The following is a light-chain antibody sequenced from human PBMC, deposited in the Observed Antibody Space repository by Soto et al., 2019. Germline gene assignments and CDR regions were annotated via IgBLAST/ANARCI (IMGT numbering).Light chain of an antibody. V-gene: IGLV1-51*01. CDR1: TSNIGNNY. J-gene: IGLJ2*01. Sequence: QSVLTQPPSVSAAPGQKVTISCSGSTSNIGNNYVSWYQQLPGTAPKLLIYDNNKRPSGIPDRFSGSKFGTSATLGITGLQTVDEADYYCGTWDSSLSAVVFGGGTQLTVL. CDR2: DNN. CDR3: GTWDSSLSAVV.